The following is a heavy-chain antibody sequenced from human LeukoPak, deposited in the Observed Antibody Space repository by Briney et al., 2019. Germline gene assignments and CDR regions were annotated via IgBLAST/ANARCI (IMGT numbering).Heavy chain of an antibody. J-gene: IGHJ3*02. Sequence: GGSLRLSCAASGFTFSSYAMSWARQAPGKGLEWVSGISGSGSSTYYADSVKGRFTISRDNSKNTLYLQMNSLRAEDTAVYYCAKTLREMYVDAYDIWGQGTMVTVSS. D-gene: IGHD2-8*01. V-gene: IGHV3-23*01. CDR2: ISGSGSST. CDR1: GFTFSSYA. CDR3: AKTLREMYVDAYDI.